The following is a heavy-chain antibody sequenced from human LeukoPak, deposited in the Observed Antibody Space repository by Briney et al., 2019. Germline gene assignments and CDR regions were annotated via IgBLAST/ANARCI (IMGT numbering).Heavy chain of an antibody. Sequence: GGSLRLSCAASGFTFDDYAMHWVRQAPGKGLEWVSGISWNSGSIGYADSVKGRFTISRDNAKNTLYLQMNSLRAEDTAVYYCARNYAMDVWGQGTTVTVSS. CDR3: ARNYAMDV. CDR2: ISWNSGSI. V-gene: IGHV3-9*01. CDR1: GFTFDDYA. J-gene: IGHJ6*02.